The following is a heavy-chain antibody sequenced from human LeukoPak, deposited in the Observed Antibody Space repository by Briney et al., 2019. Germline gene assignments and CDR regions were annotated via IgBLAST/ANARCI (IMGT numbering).Heavy chain of an antibody. CDR2: ISAYNGNT. J-gene: IGHJ6*02. CDR1: GYTFTSYG. Sequence: GASVKVSCKASGYTFTSYGISWVRQAPGQGLEWMGWISAYNGNTNYAQKLQGRVTMTTDTSTSTAYMELRSLRSDDTAVYYCARDQVYGDYGYYYYGMDVWGQGTTVTVSS. D-gene: IGHD4-17*01. CDR3: ARDQVYGDYGYYYYGMDV. V-gene: IGHV1-18*01.